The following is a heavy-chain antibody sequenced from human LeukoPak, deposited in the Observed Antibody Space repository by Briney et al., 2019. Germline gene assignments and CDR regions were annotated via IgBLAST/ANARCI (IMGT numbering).Heavy chain of an antibody. CDR2: ISSGGSTT. Sequence: QPGGSLRLSCAASGFTFSNYAMSWLRQAPGKGLEWASIISSGGSTTYYADSVKGRFTISRDNSKNTLYLQMNSLRAEDTAVYYCAKASSGSYANYFDYWGQGTLVTVSS. D-gene: IGHD1-26*01. V-gene: IGHV3-23*01. J-gene: IGHJ4*02. CDR1: GFTFSNYA. CDR3: AKASSGSYANYFDY.